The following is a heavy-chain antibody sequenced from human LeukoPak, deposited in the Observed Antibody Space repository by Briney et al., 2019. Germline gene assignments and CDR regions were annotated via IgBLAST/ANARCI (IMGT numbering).Heavy chain of an antibody. CDR3: ARSYSSSWASFDY. V-gene: IGHV4-59*01. CDR2: IYYSGYT. CDR1: GGSISSYY. J-gene: IGHJ4*02. Sequence: NPSETLSLTCTVSGGSISSYYWSWNRQPPGKGLEWIGYIYYSGYTNYNPSLKSRVTISVDTSKNQFSLKLSSVTAADTAVYYCARSYSSSWASFDYWGQGTLVTVSS. D-gene: IGHD6-13*01.